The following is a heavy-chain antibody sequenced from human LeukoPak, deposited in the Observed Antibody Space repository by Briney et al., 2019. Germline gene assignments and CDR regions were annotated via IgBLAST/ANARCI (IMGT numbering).Heavy chain of an antibody. J-gene: IGHJ5*02. CDR1: GGSISSGDYY. CDR2: IYYSGST. D-gene: IGHD1-26*01. Sequence: SETLSLTCTVSGGSISSGDYYWSWIRQPPGKGLEWIGYIYYSGSTYYNPSLKSRVTMSVDTSKNQFSLKLSSVTAADTAVYYCAHYSGSYLSWFDPWGQGTLVTVSS. CDR3: AHYSGSYLSWFDP. V-gene: IGHV4-30-4*08.